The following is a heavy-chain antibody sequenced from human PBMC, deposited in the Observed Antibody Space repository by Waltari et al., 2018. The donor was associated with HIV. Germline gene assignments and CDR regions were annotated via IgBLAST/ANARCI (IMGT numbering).Heavy chain of an antibody. J-gene: IGHJ4*02. CDR2: IYYSGST. V-gene: IGHV4-59*01. CDR1: GGSISSYY. CDR3: ARGSDCSGGSCPLDY. Sequence: QVQLQESGPGLVKPSETLSLTCTVSGGSISSYYWSWIRQPPGKGLEWIGYIYYSGSTNYNPSLKSRVTISVDTSKNQFSLKLSSVTAADTAVYYCARGSDCSGGSCPLDYWGQGTLVTVSS. D-gene: IGHD2-15*01.